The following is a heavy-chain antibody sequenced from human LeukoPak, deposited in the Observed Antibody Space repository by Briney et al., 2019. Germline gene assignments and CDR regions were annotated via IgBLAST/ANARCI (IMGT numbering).Heavy chain of an antibody. CDR3: ARHHISTRPKGSWFDP. CDR2: IYPGDSNT. V-gene: IGHV5-51*01. J-gene: IGHJ5*02. D-gene: IGHD6-13*01. Sequence: GESLKISCKGSGYSFTSYWIGWVRQMPGKGLEWMGIIYPGDSNTRYSPSFQGQVTISADKSISTAYLQWSSLKASDTAMYYCARHHISTRPKGSWFDPWGQGTLVTVSS. CDR1: GYSFTSYW.